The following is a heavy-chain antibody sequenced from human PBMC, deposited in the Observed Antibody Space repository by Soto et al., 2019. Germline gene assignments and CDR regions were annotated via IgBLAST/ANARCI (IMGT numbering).Heavy chain of an antibody. CDR3: ARAEDYYDSSGYVGAFDI. J-gene: IGHJ3*02. CDR2: IYYSGST. V-gene: IGHV4-59*01. D-gene: IGHD3-22*01. CDR1: GGSISSYY. Sequence: SETLSLTCTVSGGSISSYYWSWIRQPPGKGLEWIGYIYYSGSTNYNPSLKSRVTISVDTSKNQFSLKLSSVTAADTAVYYCARAEDYYDSSGYVGAFDIWGQGTMVTVSS.